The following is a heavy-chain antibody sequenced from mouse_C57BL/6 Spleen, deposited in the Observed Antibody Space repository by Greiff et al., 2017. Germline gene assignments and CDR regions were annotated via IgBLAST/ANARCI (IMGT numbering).Heavy chain of an antibody. CDR1: GYTFTDYE. V-gene: IGHV1-15*01. CDR2: IYPETGGT. CDR3: TRPPVGY. Sequence: VQLQQSGAELVRPGASVTLSCKASGYTFTDYEMHWVKQTPVHGLEWIGAIYPETGGTAYNQKFKGKARLTADKSSSTAYMELRSLTSEDSAVYYCTRPPVGYRGQGATLTVSS. J-gene: IGHJ2*01.